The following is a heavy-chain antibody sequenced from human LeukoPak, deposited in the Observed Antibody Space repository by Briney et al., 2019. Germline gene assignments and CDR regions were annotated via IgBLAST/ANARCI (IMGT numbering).Heavy chain of an antibody. CDR3: ARGPDIVVVPAAMRGAVGDDY. J-gene: IGHJ4*02. D-gene: IGHD2-2*01. CDR2: MNPNSGNT. CDR1: GYRFTGYY. Sequence: ASVKVSCKASGYRFTGYYMHWVRQAPGQGLEWMGWMNPNSGNTGYAQKFQGRVTMTRNTSISTAYMELSSLRSEDTAVYYCARGPDIVVVPAAMRGAVGDDYWGQETLVTVSS. V-gene: IGHV1-8*02.